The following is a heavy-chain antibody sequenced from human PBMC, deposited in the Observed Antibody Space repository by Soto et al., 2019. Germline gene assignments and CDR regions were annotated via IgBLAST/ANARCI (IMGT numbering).Heavy chain of an antibody. J-gene: IGHJ5*02. CDR3: ARDRVTIFGVVTLYNWFVP. CDR1: GYTFTSYA. Sequence: ASVKVSCNASGYTFTSYAMHWVRQAPGQRLEWMGWINAGNGNTKYSQKFQGRVTITRDTSASTAYMELSSLRSEDTAVYYCARDRVTIFGVVTLYNWFVPWGQGTLVTVSS. V-gene: IGHV1-3*01. CDR2: INAGNGNT. D-gene: IGHD3-3*01.